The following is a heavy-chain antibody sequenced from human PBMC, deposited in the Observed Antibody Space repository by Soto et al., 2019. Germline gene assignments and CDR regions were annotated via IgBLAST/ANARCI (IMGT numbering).Heavy chain of an antibody. CDR3: ARDTIGTGGGYIDY. V-gene: IGHV3-30*04. CDR2: ISYDGMNK. D-gene: IGHD1-1*01. CDR1: GFSFSDHA. J-gene: IGHJ4*02. Sequence: QVQLVESGGGVVQPGRSLRLSCAASGFSFSDHALHWVRQAPGKGLEWVAVISYDGMNKRYADSVKGRFTLSRDNSKNMLYLQVNRLRAEDTAVFYCARDTIGTGGGYIDYWGQGTLVTVSS.